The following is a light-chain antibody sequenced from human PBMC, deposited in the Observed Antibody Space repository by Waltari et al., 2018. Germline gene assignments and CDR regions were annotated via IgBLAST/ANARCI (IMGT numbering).Light chain of an antibody. J-gene: IGLJ3*02. CDR2: QAT. V-gene: IGLV2-23*01. Sequence: QSALTQPASVSGSPGQSIIISCTGTSRDIGNYNLVSWYQQHPDKAPKLIIYQATKRPSEISHRFSGSKSGNTASLTISGVQAEDEAYYYCCSYAGSGTLVLGGGTKLTVL. CDR1: SRDIGNYNL. CDR3: CSYAGSGTLV.